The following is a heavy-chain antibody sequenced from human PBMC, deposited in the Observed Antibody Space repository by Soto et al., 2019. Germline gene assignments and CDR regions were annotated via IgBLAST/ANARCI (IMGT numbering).Heavy chain of an antibody. Sequence: EVQLVESGGGLVQPGGSLRLSCAASGFTFSSYEMNWVRQAPGKGLEWVSYISSSISTKQYADSVKGRFTISRDNAKNSLFLQMNSLRDEDTAVYYCTRGGAARPDYWGQGTLVTVSS. V-gene: IGHV3-48*03. CDR2: ISSSISTK. CDR3: TRGGAARPDY. D-gene: IGHD6-6*01. J-gene: IGHJ4*02. CDR1: GFTFSSYE.